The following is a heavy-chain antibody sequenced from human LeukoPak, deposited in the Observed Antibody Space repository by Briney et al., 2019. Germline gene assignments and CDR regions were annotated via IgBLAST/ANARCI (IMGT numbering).Heavy chain of an antibody. CDR2: IYHSGST. Sequence: PSETLSLTCAVSGGSISSGGYSWSWIRQPPGKGLAWIGYIYHSGSTNYNPSHKSRVTISVDTSKNQFSLKLSSVTAADTAVYYCARDKREYYYDSSGAYGMDVWGQGTTVTVSS. CDR3: ARDKREYYYDSSGAYGMDV. D-gene: IGHD3-22*01. J-gene: IGHJ6*02. CDR1: GGSISSGGYS. V-gene: IGHV4-30-2*01.